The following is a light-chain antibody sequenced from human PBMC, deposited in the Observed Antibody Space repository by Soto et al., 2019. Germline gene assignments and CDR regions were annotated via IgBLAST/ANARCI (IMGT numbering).Light chain of an antibody. CDR2: GAT. CDR3: QQYNNWPRT. V-gene: IGKV3-15*01. Sequence: EIVITQSPATLSVSPGERATLSCRASQSVSILLAWYQQKPGQAPRLLIHGATTRATGIPARFSGSGSGTEVTITISSLKSEDCEVYDGQQYNNWPRTFGQGTKVDNK. CDR1: QSVSIL. J-gene: IGKJ1*01.